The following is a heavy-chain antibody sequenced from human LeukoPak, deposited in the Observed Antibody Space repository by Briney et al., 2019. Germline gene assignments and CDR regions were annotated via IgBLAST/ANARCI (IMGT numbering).Heavy chain of an antibody. Sequence: GGSLRLSCAASGFSFSTYAMHWVRQAPGKGLEWVSAISGSGGSTYYADSVKGRFTISRDNSKNTLYLQMNSLRAEDTAVYYCAKDKSMIVVVGDAFDIWGQGTMVTVSS. D-gene: IGHD3-22*01. CDR3: AKDKSMIVVVGDAFDI. V-gene: IGHV3-23*01. CDR2: ISGSGGST. CDR1: GFSFSTYA. J-gene: IGHJ3*02.